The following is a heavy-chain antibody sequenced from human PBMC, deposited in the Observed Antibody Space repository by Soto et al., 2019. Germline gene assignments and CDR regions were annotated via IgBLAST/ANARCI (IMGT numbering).Heavy chain of an antibody. D-gene: IGHD3-9*01. J-gene: IGHJ4*02. CDR1: GFTFSSYA. V-gene: IGHV3-30-3*01. CDR3: ARDRYLDSYAFDY. CDR2: ISFDGNDK. Sequence: QVQLVESGGGVVHPGRSLRLSCAASGFTFSSYAMHWVRQAPGKGLEWVAVISFDGNDKYYADSVKGRFTISRDENENTLFLQMNSLRAEDTAVYYCARDRYLDSYAFDYWGQGTLVTVSS.